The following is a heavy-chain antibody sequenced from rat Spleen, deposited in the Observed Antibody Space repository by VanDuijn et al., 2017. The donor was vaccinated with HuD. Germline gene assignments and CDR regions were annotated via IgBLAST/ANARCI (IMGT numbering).Heavy chain of an antibody. V-gene: IGHV2-1*01. J-gene: IGHJ3*01. Sequence: QVHLKESGPGLVQPSQTLFLKCAVSGFSLISNSVHWVRQPPGKGLEWMGGIWGDGSTDYNSALRSRLSISRDTSKSQVFLKMNSLQTEDTAIYFCTSPFRWFAYWGQGTLVTVSS. CDR3: TSPFRWFAY. CDR2: IWGDGST. CDR1: GFSLISNS.